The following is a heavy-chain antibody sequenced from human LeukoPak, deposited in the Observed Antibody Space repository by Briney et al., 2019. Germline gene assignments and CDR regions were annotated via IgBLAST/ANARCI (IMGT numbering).Heavy chain of an antibody. J-gene: IGHJ4*02. CDR3: ARATAGLVIISAPDY. V-gene: IGHV1-46*01. D-gene: IGHD3-9*01. CDR2: INPSGGST. Sequence: ASVKVSCKASGYTFTSYYMHWVRQAPGQGLEWMGIINPSGGSTSYAQKFQGRVTMTRDTSTSTVYMELSSLRSEDTAVYYCARATAGLVIISAPDYWGQGTLVTVSS. CDR1: GYTFTSYY.